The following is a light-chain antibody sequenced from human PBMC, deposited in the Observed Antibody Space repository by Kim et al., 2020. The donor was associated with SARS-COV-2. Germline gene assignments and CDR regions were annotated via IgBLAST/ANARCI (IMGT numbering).Light chain of an antibody. CDR2: GKN. J-gene: IGLJ1*01. CDR1: SLRRYY. Sequence: SSELTQDPAVSVALGQTVRITCQGDSLRRYYASWYQQKPGQAPLLVIYGKNTRPSGIPDRFSGSSSGNTASLTITGAQAEDEADYYCNSRDSSGNHYVFGTGTKVTVL. CDR3: NSRDSSGNHYV. V-gene: IGLV3-19*01.